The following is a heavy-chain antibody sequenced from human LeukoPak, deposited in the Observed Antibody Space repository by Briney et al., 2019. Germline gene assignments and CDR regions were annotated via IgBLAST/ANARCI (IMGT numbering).Heavy chain of an antibody. D-gene: IGHD2-2*01. CDR2: IFYSGHT. V-gene: IGHV4-4*02. CDR1: GGSIGIGYW. J-gene: IGHJ4*02. Sequence: SGTLSLTCVVSGGSIGIGYWWSWVRQSPEKGLEWIGEIFYSGHTNYNPSLRSRVTISVDRSNNQFSLRLSSVTVADTAVYYCALTGVVPAAMLFDYWGQGTLVTVSS. CDR3: ALTGVVPAAMLFDY.